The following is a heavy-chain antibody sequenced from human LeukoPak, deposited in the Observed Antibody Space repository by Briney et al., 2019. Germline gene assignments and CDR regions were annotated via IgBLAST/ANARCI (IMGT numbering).Heavy chain of an antibody. CDR3: ASLRGEYQASYFDY. V-gene: IGHV4-38-2*01. Sequence: SETLSLTCSVSGFSISSGYYWGWIRQPPGEGLEWIGNIYHNGRTYYNKSLKSRLTISLDTSKDQFSLKLNSVTAADMAVYYCASLRGEYQASYFDYWGQGTLVTVSS. CDR2: IYHNGRT. D-gene: IGHD6-6*01. CDR1: GFSISSGYY. J-gene: IGHJ4*02.